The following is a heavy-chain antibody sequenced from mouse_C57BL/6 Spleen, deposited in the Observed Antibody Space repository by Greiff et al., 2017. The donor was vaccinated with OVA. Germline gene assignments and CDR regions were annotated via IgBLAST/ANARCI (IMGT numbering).Heavy chain of an antibody. D-gene: IGHD1-1*01. CDR2: LWSGGST. Sequence: VMLVESGPGLVQPSQSLSITCTVSGFSFTSYGVHWVRQSPGKGLAWLGVLWSGGSTDYNAAFISRLSISKDNSKSQFFFKMNSRQADDTAIYYCARRLLLRYVAMDYWGQGTSVTVSS. CDR1: GFSFTSYG. J-gene: IGHJ4*01. V-gene: IGHV2-2*01. CDR3: ARRLLLRYVAMDY.